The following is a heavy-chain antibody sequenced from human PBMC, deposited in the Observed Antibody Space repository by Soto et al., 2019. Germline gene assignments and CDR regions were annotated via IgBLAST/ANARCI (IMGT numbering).Heavy chain of an antibody. CDR1: GYTFTSYD. CDR2: MNPNSGNT. CDR3: ARGRVKPAQLESDPFTYYYYMDV. V-gene: IGHV1-8*01. D-gene: IGHD1-1*01. J-gene: IGHJ6*03. Sequence: ASVKVSCKASGYTFTSYDINWVRQATGQGLEWMGWMNPNSGNTGYAQKFQGRVTMTRNTSISTAYMELSSLRSEDTAVYYCARGRVKPAQLESDPFTYYYYMDVWGKGTTVTVSS.